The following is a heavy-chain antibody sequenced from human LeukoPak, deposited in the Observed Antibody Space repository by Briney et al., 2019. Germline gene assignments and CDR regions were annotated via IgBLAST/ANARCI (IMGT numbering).Heavy chain of an antibody. CDR2: ISYDGSNK. D-gene: IGHD3-10*01. V-gene: IGHV3-30-3*01. CDR1: GFTFSSYA. Sequence: GGSLRLSCAASGFTFSSYAMHWVRQAPGKGLEWVAAISYDGSNKYYADSVKGRFTISRDNSKNTLYLQMNSQRDEDTAVYYCARVVWFGELTFDYWGQGTLVTVSS. J-gene: IGHJ4*02. CDR3: ARVVWFGELTFDY.